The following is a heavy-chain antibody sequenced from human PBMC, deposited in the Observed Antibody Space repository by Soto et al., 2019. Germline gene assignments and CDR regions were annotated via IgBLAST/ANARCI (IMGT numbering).Heavy chain of an antibody. V-gene: IGHV3-23*01. J-gene: IGHJ4*02. Sequence: GGSLRLSCAASGFTFSSYAMSWVRQAPGKGLEWVSAISGSGVSTYYAATVKGRFTISRDNSKNTLSLPMNSLRAEDTAVYYCARLSGIAARNYFDYWGQGTLVTVSS. D-gene: IGHD6-6*01. CDR2: ISGSGVST. CDR3: ARLSGIAARNYFDY. CDR1: GFTFSSYA.